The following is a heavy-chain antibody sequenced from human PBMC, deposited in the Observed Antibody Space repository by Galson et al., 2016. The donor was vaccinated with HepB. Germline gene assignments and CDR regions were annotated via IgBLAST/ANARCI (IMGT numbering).Heavy chain of an antibody. CDR2: INQDGSEK. J-gene: IGHJ3*01. D-gene: IGHD3-22*01. CDR3: ARDPWTYYDSRGYSADGFDL. V-gene: IGHV3-7*01. Sequence: SLRLSCAASEFPFSTYWMSWVRQAPGKGLEWVANINQDGSEKYSVDSVKGRFTISRDNAKNSLYLQMSSLRAEDTAVYYCARDPWTYYDSRGYSADGFDLWGQGEMVTVSS. CDR1: EFPFSTYW.